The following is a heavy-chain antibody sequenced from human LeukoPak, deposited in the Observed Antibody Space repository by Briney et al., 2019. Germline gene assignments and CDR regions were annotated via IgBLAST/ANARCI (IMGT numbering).Heavy chain of an antibody. CDR3: AKDLEYGSGSYYNVGWFDP. CDR2: ISGSGGST. J-gene: IGHJ5*02. V-gene: IGHV3-23*01. Sequence: GGSLRLSCAASGFTFSSYAMSWVRQAPGKGLEWVSAISGSGGSTYYADSVKGRFTISRDNAKNTLYLQMNSLRAEDTAVYYCAKDLEYGSGSYYNVGWFDPWGQGTLVTVSS. CDR1: GFTFSSYA. D-gene: IGHD3-10*01.